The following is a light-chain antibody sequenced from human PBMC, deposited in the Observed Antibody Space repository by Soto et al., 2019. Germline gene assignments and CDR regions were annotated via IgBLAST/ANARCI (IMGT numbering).Light chain of an antibody. CDR2: DTS. CDR3: QQRQYWPPIT. J-gene: IGKJ5*01. Sequence: EILMTQSPDTLSVSPGESATLSCRASQSVSSYLAWYQQKPGQAPRLLIYDTSNRATGVPARFSGSGSGADFTLTISSLEPEDCAIYYCQQRQYWPPITFGQGTRLEIK. CDR1: QSVSSY. V-gene: IGKV3-11*01.